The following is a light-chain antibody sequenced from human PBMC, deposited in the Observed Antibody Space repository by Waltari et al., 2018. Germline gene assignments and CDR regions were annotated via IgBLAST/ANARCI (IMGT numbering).Light chain of an antibody. CDR3: QQRSDWPPIT. J-gene: IGKJ5*01. V-gene: IGKV3-11*01. CDR2: DAS. CDR1: QSIRNY. Sequence: EIVLTQSPATLSLSPGERATLSCRASQSIRNYLAWYQHKPGRSPRLLIYDASNSATGIPARFSGSGSGTDFTLTISSLEPEDFAVYYCQQRSDWPPITFGQGTRLEIK.